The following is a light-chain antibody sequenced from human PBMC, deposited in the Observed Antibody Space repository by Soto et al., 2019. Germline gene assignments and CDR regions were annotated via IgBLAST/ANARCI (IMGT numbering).Light chain of an antibody. CDR3: QQSYNAPPWT. Sequence: DIQMTQSPSSLSASVGDSVTISCRASQTISTSLHWYQQKPGTAPRLLIYRASSVKSGVPTRFSGSGAGRDFTLTISSLRREDIATYFCQQSYNAPPWTVGQGTKVEV. CDR2: RAS. CDR1: QTISTS. J-gene: IGKJ1*01. V-gene: IGKV1-39*01.